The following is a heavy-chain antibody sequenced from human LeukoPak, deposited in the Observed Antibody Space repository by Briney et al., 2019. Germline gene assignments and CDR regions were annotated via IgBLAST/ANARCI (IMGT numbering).Heavy chain of an antibody. D-gene: IGHD6-6*01. CDR3: AKDVNIAARPCFHY. V-gene: IGHV3-7*01. J-gene: IGHJ4*02. CDR2: IKPDGSEK. Sequence: GGSLRLSCAASGFPFTRYWMSWVRQAPGKGLEWVANIKPDGSEKHYVDSVKGRFTISRDNAKNSLYLQMNGLRAEDTAVYYCAKDVNIAARPCFHYWGQGTLVTVSS. CDR1: GFPFTRYW.